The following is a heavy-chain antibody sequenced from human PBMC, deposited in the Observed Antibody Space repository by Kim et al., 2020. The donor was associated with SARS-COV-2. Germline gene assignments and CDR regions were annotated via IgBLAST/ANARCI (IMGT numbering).Heavy chain of an antibody. J-gene: IGHJ4*02. V-gene: IGHV3-23*01. Sequence: GGSLRLSCAVSGLSFSGYAMSWVRLAPGKGLQWVSTISGSGSGTYYADSVKGRFTISRDNAKDTLYLQMNSLRVEDTAIYFCAKTVTPRILLIDHWGQGT. CDR3: AKTVTPRILLIDH. CDR2: ISGSGSGT. CDR1: GLSFSGYA. D-gene: IGHD4-17*01.